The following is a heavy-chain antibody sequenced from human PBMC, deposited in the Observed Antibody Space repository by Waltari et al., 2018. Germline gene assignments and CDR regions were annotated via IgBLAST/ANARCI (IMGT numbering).Heavy chain of an antibody. V-gene: IGHV4-34*01. J-gene: IGHJ5*02. D-gene: IGHD3-10*01. CDR1: GGSFSGYY. CDR2: MNHSGST. CDR3: ARGRRVRGAYNWFDP. Sequence: QVQLQQWGAGLLKSSETLSLTCAVYGGSFSGYYCLWIRQPPGKGLDGIGEMNHSGSTNYNPSLKSRVTISVDTSKNQFSLKLSSVTAADTAVYYCARGRRVRGAYNWFDPWGQGTLVTVSS.